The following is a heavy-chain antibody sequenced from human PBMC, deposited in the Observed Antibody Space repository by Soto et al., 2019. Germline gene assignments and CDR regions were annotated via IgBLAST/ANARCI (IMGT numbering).Heavy chain of an antibody. CDR1: GFTFGDSA. V-gene: IGHV3-49*03. Sequence: PGGSLRLSCTASGFTFGDSAKCGFRRDPAKGLQWGGLIRNQAYGGTTEYSASVTGRFSISRDDSKSIANLQMNSLKTEDTAVYDCTRPPDPITMVRAVHGLSNVCDPWGQGTVVTV. CDR2: IRNQAYGGTT. CDR3: TRPPDPITMVRAVHGLSNVCDP. D-gene: IGHD3-10*01. J-gene: IGHJ5*02.